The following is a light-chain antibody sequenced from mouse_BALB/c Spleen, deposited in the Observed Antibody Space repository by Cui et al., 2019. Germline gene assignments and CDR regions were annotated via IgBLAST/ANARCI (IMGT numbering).Light chain of an antibody. CDR3: HQWSNYPPT. J-gene: IGKJ5*01. Sequence: QIVLTQSPAIMSASPGEKVTLTCSASLSVSSSYLYWYQQQPGSSPEHWIYSTSYLASGGPARFSGSGCGTSYSLTISSMEAEDAASYYCHQWSNYPPTFGAGTKLELK. V-gene: IGKV4-79*01. CDR1: LSVSSSY. CDR2: STS.